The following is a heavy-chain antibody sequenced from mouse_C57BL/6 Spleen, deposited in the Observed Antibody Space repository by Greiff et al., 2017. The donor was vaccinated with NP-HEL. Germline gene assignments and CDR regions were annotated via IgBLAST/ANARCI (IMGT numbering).Heavy chain of an antibody. V-gene: IGHV14-4*01. D-gene: IGHD1-1*01. J-gene: IGHJ4*01. CDR1: GFNIKDDY. Sequence: EVKLMESGAELVRPGASVKLSCTASGFNIKDDYMHWVKQRPEQGLEWIGWIDPENGDTEYASKFQGKATITADTSSNTAYLQLSSLTSEDTAVYYCTTGYYGSSNYYAMDYWGQGTSVTDSS. CDR2: IDPENGDT. CDR3: TTGYYGSSNYYAMDY.